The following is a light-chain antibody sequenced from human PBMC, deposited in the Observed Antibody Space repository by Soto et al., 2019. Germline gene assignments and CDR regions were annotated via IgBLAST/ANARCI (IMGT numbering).Light chain of an antibody. V-gene: IGKV1-5*03. Sequence: DIQMTQSPSTPSASVGDRVTSTCRASQSINKWLTWHQQKLGKAPKLLIQKAPNLESGVSSRFSGSGSGTEFTLTINRLQADGSATYYCQQYKSYRAFGQGTKVDI. CDR3: QQYKSYRA. CDR1: QSINKW. CDR2: KAP. J-gene: IGKJ1*01.